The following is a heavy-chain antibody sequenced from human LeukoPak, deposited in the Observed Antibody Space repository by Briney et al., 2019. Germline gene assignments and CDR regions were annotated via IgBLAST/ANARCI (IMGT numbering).Heavy chain of an antibody. CDR3: ARDLAGDAFDI. V-gene: IGHV1-2*02. CDR2: INPNSGDT. D-gene: IGHD2-21*01. J-gene: IGHJ3*02. CDR1: GYTFTGYN. Sequence: ASVKVSCKASGYTFTGYNAHWMRQAPGQGLEWMGWINPNSGDTHYAHTFQGRVTMTRDTAISTAYMELSRLRSDDTAVYYCARDLAGDAFDIWGQGTMVTVSS.